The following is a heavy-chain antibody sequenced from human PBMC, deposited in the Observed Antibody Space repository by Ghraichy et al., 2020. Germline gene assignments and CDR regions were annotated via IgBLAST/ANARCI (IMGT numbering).Heavy chain of an antibody. CDR3: ARDQGRLRYFDWLPPRGPFDY. CDR1: GFTFSSYA. D-gene: IGHD3-9*01. J-gene: IGHJ4*02. CDR2: ISYDGSNK. Sequence: GESLNISCAASGFTFSSYAMHWVRQAPGKGLEWVAVISYDGSNKYYADSVKGRFTISRDNSKNTLYLQMNSLRAEDTAVYYCARDQGRLRYFDWLPPRGPFDYWGQGTLVTVSS. V-gene: IGHV3-30-3*01.